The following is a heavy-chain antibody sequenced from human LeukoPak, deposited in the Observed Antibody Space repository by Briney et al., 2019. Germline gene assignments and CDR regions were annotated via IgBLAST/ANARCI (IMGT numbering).Heavy chain of an antibody. J-gene: IGHJ4*02. CDR2: ISGSGGST. Sequence: GGSLRLSCAASGFTFSSYAMSWVRQAPGKGLEWVSAISGSGGSTYYADSVKGRFTISRDNSKNTLYLQMNSLRAEDTAVYYCAKIKAYCGGDCYFSAFDYWGQGTLVTVSS. CDR1: GFTFSSYA. CDR3: AKIKAYCGGDCYFSAFDY. D-gene: IGHD2-21*02. V-gene: IGHV3-23*01.